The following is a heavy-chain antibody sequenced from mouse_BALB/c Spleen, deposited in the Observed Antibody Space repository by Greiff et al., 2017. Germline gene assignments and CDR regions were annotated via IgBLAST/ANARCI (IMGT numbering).Heavy chain of an antibody. CDR3: ARWGNYDYDAYDAMDY. Sequence: VQLQQSGPELVKPGASVKISCKASGYTFTDYYMNWVKQSHGKSLEWIGLVNPNNGGTSYNQKFKGKATLTVDKSSSTAYMELRSLTSEDSAVYYCARWGNYDYDAYDAMDYWGQGTSVTVSS. J-gene: IGHJ4*01. CDR1: GYTFTDYY. CDR2: VNPNNGGT. D-gene: IGHD2-4*01. V-gene: IGHV1-26*01.